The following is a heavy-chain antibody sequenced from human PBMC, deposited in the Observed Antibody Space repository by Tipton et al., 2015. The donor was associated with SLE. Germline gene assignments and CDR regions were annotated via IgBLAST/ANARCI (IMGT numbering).Heavy chain of an antibody. Sequence: GLVKPSETLSLTCTVSGGSISSSSYYWGWIRQPPGKGLEWIGSVYYSGSTYYNPSLKSRVTISVDTSKNQFSLKLSSVTAADTAMYYCAREKSGSSIDYWGQGTLVTVSS. CDR3: AREKSGSSIDY. D-gene: IGHD1-26*01. V-gene: IGHV4-39*07. J-gene: IGHJ4*02. CDR1: GGSISSSSYY. CDR2: VYYSGST.